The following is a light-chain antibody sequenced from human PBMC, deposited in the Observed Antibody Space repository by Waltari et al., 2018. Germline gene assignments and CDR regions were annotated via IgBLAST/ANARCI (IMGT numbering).Light chain of an antibody. CDR1: QSVSSSY. CDR2: GTS. CDR3: QQYDSSPMWT. Sequence: EIVLTQSPGTLSLSPGERATLSCRASQSVSSSYLAWYQQKPGQAPRLLIYGTSSRATGISDRFSGSGSRTDFTLTISRLEPEDFAVYYCQQYDSSPMWTFGQGTKVEIK. V-gene: IGKV3-20*01. J-gene: IGKJ1*01.